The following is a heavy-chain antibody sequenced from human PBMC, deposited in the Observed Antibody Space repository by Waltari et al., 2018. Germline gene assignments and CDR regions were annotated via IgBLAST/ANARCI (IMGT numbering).Heavy chain of an antibody. D-gene: IGHD3-3*01. Sequence: QVKLKESGPGVVKPLQTLSLTCTVDDVSMRSGEYYWSWIWQPAGKGLEWIGYIYTSGRATYNPSLMSRVSMSIDTFKNQFSLNLKSVTAADTAVYYCALVRVVNAFDIWGQGTMVTVSS. CDR2: IYTSGRA. V-gene: IGHV4-61*09. CDR1: DVSMRSGEYY. CDR3: ALVRVVNAFDI. J-gene: IGHJ3*02.